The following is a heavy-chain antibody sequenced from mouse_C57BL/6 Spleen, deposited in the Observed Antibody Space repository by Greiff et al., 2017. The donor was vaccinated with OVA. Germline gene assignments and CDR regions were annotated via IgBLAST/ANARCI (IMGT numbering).Heavy chain of an antibody. V-gene: IGHV1-64*01. D-gene: IGHD1-1*01. CDR3: AREGATVGKDY. J-gene: IGHJ2*01. Sequence: VQLQQPGAELVKPGASVKLSCKASGYTFTSYWMHWVKQRPGQGLEWIGMIHPNSGSTNYNEKFKSKATLTVDKSSSTAYMQLRSLTSADPGGYYWAREGATVGKDYRSQGTTRTVSS. CDR1: GYTFTSYW. CDR2: IHPNSGST.